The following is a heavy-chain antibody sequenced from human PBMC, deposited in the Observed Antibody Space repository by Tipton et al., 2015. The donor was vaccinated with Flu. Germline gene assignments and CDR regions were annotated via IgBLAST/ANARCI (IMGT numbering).Heavy chain of an antibody. Sequence: QLVQSGGGVVQSGRSLRLSCAASGFTFSSYGMHWVRQAPGKGLEWVAYIWFDGTNKYYADSVKGRFTISRDNSKNTLDLRMNSLRVDDTAVYFCASGETAFDAFDIWGQGTMVTVSS. CDR1: GFTFSSYG. CDR3: ASGETAFDAFDI. D-gene: IGHD1-1*01. V-gene: IGHV3-33*01. CDR2: IWFDGTNK. J-gene: IGHJ3*02.